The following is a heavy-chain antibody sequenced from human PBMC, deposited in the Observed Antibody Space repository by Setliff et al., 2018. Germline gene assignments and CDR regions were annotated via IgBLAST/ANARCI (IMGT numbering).Heavy chain of an antibody. J-gene: IGHJ4*02. CDR2: IIPFFGTT. CDR1: GGTFSSYA. V-gene: IGHV1-69*05. Sequence: GASVKVSCKASGGTFSSYAISWVRQAPGQGLEWMGGIIPFFGTTNYAQKFQGRVTITTDESTNTAYMELSSLRSEDTAVYYCARDSRTYYYDTTGPHFDYWGQGTLVTSPQ. CDR3: ARDSRTYYYDTTGPHFDY. D-gene: IGHD3-22*01.